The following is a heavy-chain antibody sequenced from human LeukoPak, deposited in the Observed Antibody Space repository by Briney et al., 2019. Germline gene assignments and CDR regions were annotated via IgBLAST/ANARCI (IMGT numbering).Heavy chain of an antibody. CDR1: GGTFSSYA. D-gene: IGHD2-21*02. Sequence: SVKVSCKASGGTFSSYAISWVRQAPGQGLEWMGGIIPIFGTANYAQKFQGGVTITTDESTSTAYMELSSLRSEDTAVYYRARVGGDHLYYYYMDVWGKGTTVTVSS. CDR3: ARVGGDHLYYYYMDV. J-gene: IGHJ6*03. V-gene: IGHV1-69*05. CDR2: IIPIFGTA.